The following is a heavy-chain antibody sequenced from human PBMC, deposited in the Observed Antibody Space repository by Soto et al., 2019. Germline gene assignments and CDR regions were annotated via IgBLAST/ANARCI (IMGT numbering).Heavy chain of an antibody. CDR1: GYTFTSYG. J-gene: IGHJ5*02. Sequence: RASVKVSCKASGYTFTSYGISWVRQAPGQGLEWMGWISAYNGNTNYAQKLQGRVTMTTDTSTSTAYMELRSLRSDDTAVYYCARDRSGDSSSWYPGGWFDPWGQGTLVPSPQ. D-gene: IGHD6-13*01. CDR3: ARDRSGDSSSWYPGGWFDP. CDR2: ISAYNGNT. V-gene: IGHV1-18*01.